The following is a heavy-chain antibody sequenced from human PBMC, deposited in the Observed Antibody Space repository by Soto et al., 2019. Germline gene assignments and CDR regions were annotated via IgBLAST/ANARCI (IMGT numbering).Heavy chain of an antibody. D-gene: IGHD2-2*01. J-gene: IGHJ4*02. CDR1: GFAFNNYG. CDR2: ISKSDYT. Sequence: GGSLRLSCTVSGFAFNNYGINWVRQAPGKGLEWVSSISKSDYTYYSDSVKGRFTISRDNAKNSVSLQMNTLRVEDTAVYYCAREDSIIIPAVSDFRGQGTLVTVSS. V-gene: IGHV3-21*01. CDR3: AREDSIIIPAVSDF.